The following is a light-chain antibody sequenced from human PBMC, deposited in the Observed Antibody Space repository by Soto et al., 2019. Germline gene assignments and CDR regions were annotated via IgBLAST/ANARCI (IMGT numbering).Light chain of an antibody. J-gene: IGLJ1*01. CDR2: GNT. CDR1: NSNIGGGYD. V-gene: IGLV1-40*01. CDR3: HSQDRSLNGDV. Sequence: QSVLAQPPSVSGAPGQRVTISCTGSNSNIGGGYDVHWYQQLPGTAPKLLIYGNTNRPSGVPDRFSGSRSGTSASLAITGLQADDEADYYGHSQDRSLNGDVFGTGTKVTVL.